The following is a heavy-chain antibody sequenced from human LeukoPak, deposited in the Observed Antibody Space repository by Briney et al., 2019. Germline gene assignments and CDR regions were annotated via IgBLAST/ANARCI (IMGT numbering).Heavy chain of an antibody. CDR1: GYTFSSYW. J-gene: IGHJ4*02. D-gene: IGHD3-3*01. CDR3: ARQNDFRLDY. Sequence: GESLKISCKGSGYTFSSYWIGWVRQMPGKGLEWMGIIYPGDSDTRYSPSLQGQVTISVDTSIGTAYLQWSSLKASDTAIYYCARQNDFRLDYWGQGTLVTVPS. V-gene: IGHV5-51*01. CDR2: IYPGDSDT.